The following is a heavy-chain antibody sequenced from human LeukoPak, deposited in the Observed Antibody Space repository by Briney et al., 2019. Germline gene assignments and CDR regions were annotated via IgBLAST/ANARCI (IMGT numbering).Heavy chain of an antibody. J-gene: IGHJ5*02. CDR2: ISSSSSYI. CDR1: GFTFSSYS. Sequence: GGSLRLSCAASGFTFSSYSVNWVRQAPGKGLEWVSSISSSSSYIYYADSVKGRFTISRDNAKNSLYLQMNSLRAEDTAVYYCARDVLAVAATGSNWFDPWGQGTLVTVSS. V-gene: IGHV3-21*01. CDR3: ARDVLAVAATGSNWFDP. D-gene: IGHD6-19*01.